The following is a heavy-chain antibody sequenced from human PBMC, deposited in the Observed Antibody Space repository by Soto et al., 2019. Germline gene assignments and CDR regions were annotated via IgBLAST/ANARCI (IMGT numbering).Heavy chain of an antibody. CDR1: GFTFSSYG. Sequence: QVQLVESGGGVVQPGRSLRLSCAASGFTFSSYGMHWVRQAPGKGLEWVAVISYDGSNKYYADSVKGRFTISRDNSKNTLYLQINSLRAEDTAVYYCAKSPLCSSGWYYFDYWGQGTLVTVSS. CDR3: AKSPLCSSGWYYFDY. J-gene: IGHJ4*02. CDR2: ISYDGSNK. V-gene: IGHV3-30*18. D-gene: IGHD6-19*01.